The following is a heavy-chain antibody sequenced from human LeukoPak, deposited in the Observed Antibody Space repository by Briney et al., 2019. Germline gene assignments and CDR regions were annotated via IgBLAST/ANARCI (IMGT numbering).Heavy chain of an antibody. D-gene: IGHD3-16*02. CDR1: GYTFTSYD. J-gene: IGHJ4*02. Sequence: ASVKVSCKASGYTFTSYDINWVRQGTGQGLEWMGWMNPNSGNTGYAQKFQGRVTITRNTSISTAYMELSSLRSEDTAVYYCARSLVGVIPLQDYWGQGTLVTVSS. CDR3: ARSLVGVIPLQDY. V-gene: IGHV1-8*03. CDR2: MNPNSGNT.